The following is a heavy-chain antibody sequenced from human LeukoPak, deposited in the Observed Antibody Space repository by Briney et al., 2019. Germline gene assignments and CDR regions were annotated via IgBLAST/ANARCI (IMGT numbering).Heavy chain of an antibody. CDR3: AREVGVLAASDY. D-gene: IGHD6-13*01. V-gene: IGHV3-30-3*01. Sequence: GGSLRLSCAASGFTFSSYAMHWVRQAPGKGLEWVAVISYDGSNKYYADSVKGRFTISRDNSKNTLYLQMNSLRAEDTAVYYCAREVGVLAASDYWGQGTLVTVSS. CDR1: GFTFSSYA. CDR2: ISYDGSNK. J-gene: IGHJ4*02.